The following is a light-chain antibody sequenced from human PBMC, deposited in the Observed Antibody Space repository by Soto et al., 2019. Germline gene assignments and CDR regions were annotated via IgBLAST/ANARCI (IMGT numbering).Light chain of an antibody. CDR3: QQYYSTPPA. CDR2: WAS. CDR1: QSGLYSSNSKYY. V-gene: IGKV4-1*01. Sequence: DIVMTQSPDSLAVSLGERATINCKSSQSGLYSSNSKYYLAWCHQKPGQPPKLLISWASARESGVPDRLRASGSGTDFTLTIGSLQAEDVAVYYCQQYYSTPPAFGQGTKVEIK. J-gene: IGKJ1*01.